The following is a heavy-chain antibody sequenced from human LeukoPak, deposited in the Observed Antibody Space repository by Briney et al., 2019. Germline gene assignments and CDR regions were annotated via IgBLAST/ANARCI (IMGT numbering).Heavy chain of an antibody. D-gene: IGHD3-22*01. CDR2: IHHSGTI. CDR3: ARGYYYDSSGYYYDKLGAFDI. CDR1: GGSFNDYY. V-gene: IGHV4-34*01. J-gene: IGHJ3*02. Sequence: SETLSLTCAVYGGSFNDYYWSWIRQSPGTGLEWIGEIHHSGTINYNSSLESRVTMSIDTSNNQFSLKLSSVTAADTAVYYCARGYYYDSSGYYYDKLGAFDIWGQGTMVTVSS.